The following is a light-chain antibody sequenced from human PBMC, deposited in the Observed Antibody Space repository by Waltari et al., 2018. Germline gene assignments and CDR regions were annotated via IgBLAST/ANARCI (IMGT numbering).Light chain of an antibody. V-gene: IGLV3-19*01. CDR1: SLRSYY. J-gene: IGLJ1*01. CDR3: NSLDSSGNHYV. CDR2: GKN. Sequence: SSELTQDPAVSVALGQTVRITCQGDSLRSYYASWYQQKPGQAPLLVIYGKNNRPSGIPDRFSGSSSGNTASLTITGAQAEDEADYYCNSLDSSGNHYVFGTGTKVTVL.